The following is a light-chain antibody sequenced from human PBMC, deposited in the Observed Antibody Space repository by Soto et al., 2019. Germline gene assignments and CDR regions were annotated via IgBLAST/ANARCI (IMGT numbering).Light chain of an antibody. V-gene: IGKV1-5*01. J-gene: IGKJ1*01. CDR1: QSIRHY. CDR2: GAS. CDR3: QHHNSYSQT. Sequence: DIQMTQSPPTLSASVGDRVTITCRASQSIRHYLAWYQQMPGKAPKLLIYGASTFQSVVPSRFSGSGSGTEFTLTISSLQPDDFGTYFCQHHNSYSQTFGQGTKVEIK.